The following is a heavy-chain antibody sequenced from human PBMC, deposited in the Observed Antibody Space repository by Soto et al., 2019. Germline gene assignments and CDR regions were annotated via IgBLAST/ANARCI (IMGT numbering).Heavy chain of an antibody. CDR1: GGSISSGGYY. CDR3: AREGKQSTDY. CDR2: IYYSGST. Sequence: SETLSLTCTVSGGSISSGGYYWSWIRQHPGKGLEWIGYIYYSGSTYYNPSLKSRVTISVDTSKNQFSLKLSSVTAADTAVYYCAREGKQSTDYWGQGTLVTVSS. D-gene: IGHD6-19*01. J-gene: IGHJ4*02. V-gene: IGHV4-31*03.